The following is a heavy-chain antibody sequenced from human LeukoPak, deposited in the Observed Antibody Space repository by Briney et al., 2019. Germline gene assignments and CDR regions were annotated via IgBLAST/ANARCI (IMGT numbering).Heavy chain of an antibody. CDR2: IDSSSTST. D-gene: IGHD6-19*01. Sequence: GGSLRLSCAASGFIFTDYYMSWIRQAPGKGLEGVSFIDSSSTSTNYVDSVKGRFSISRDNAKNSLYLQMNSLRVEDTAVYYCARGVLSSGWYDSGGQGTVVIVSS. CDR3: ARGVLSSGWYDS. V-gene: IGHV3-11*06. CDR1: GFIFTDYY. J-gene: IGHJ5*01.